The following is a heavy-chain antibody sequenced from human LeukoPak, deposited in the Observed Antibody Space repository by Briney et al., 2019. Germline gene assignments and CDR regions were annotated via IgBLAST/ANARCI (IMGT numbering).Heavy chain of an antibody. Sequence: SETLSLTCAVYGGSFSGYYWSWIRQPPGKGLEWIGEINHSGSTNYNPSLKSRVTISVDTSKNQFSLKLSSVTAADTAVYYCARQRSGRIWCGGVTPNYYYYYMDVWGKGTTVTISS. D-gene: IGHD3-10*01. CDR2: INHSGST. CDR3: ARQRSGRIWCGGVTPNYYYYYMDV. J-gene: IGHJ6*03. V-gene: IGHV4-34*01. CDR1: GGSFSGYY.